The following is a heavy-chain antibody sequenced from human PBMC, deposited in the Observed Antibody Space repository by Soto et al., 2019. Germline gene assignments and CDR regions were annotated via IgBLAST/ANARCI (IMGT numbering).Heavy chain of an antibody. CDR3: ARSVLRYFDRRIRDYYYGMDV. CDR1: GGSVSSSSYY. Sequence: SETLSLTCTVSGGSVSSSSYYWGWIRQPPGKGLEWIGSIYYSGSTYYNPSLKSRVTISVDTSKNQFSLKLSSVTAADTAVYYCARSVLRYFDRRIRDYYYGMDVWGQGTTVTVSS. V-gene: IGHV4-39*01. CDR2: IYYSGST. D-gene: IGHD3-9*01. J-gene: IGHJ6*02.